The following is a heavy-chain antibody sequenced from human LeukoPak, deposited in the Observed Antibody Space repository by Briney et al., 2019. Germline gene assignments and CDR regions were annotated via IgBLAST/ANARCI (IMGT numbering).Heavy chain of an antibody. CDR2: IWYDGSNK. V-gene: IGHV3-33*01. Sequence: GGSLRLSCAASGFTFSSYGMHWVRQAPGKGLEWVAVIWYDGSNKYYADSVKGRFTISRDNSKNTLYLQMNSLRAGDTAVYYCARQYYYDSSGYYNSYYYYYGMDVWGQGTTVTVSS. CDR3: ARQYYYDSSGYYNSYYYYYGMDV. CDR1: GFTFSSYG. J-gene: IGHJ6*02. D-gene: IGHD3-22*01.